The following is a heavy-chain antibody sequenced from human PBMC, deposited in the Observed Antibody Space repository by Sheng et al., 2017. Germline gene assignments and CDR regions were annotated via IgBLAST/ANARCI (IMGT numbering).Heavy chain of an antibody. CDR3: ATGQAGDH. CDR1: GGSISGYY. Sequence: QEQLQESGPRLVRPVRRPLSLTCSVSGGSISGYYWCWIRQPPGRGLEWIGFIHSNGHANYNPSLRGPSHXVSGHVRNQFSLNLDSVTPADTAVYYCATGQAGDHWGQGILVSVSS. CDR2: IHSNGHA. D-gene: IGHD3-10*01. J-gene: IGHJ4*02. V-gene: IGHV4-59*13.